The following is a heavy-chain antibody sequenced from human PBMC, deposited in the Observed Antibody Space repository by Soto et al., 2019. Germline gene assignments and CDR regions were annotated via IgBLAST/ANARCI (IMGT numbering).Heavy chain of an antibody. J-gene: IGHJ3*02. CDR2: ISYDGSNK. CDR1: GFTFSSYA. CDR3: ANGGGATHDAFDI. D-gene: IGHD1-26*01. V-gene: IGHV3-30-3*01. Sequence: GGSLRLSCAASGFTFSSYAMHWVRQAPGKGLEWVAVISYDGSNKYYADSVKGRFTISRDNSKNTLYLQMNSLRAEDTAVYYCANGGGATHDAFDIWGQGTIVTVSS.